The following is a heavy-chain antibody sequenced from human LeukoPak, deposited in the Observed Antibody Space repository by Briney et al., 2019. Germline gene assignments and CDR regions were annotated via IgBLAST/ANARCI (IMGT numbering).Heavy chain of an antibody. V-gene: IGHV4-39*07. CDR3: SREAPYYYDSSGCFDY. CDR1: GGSISSSSYY. CDR2: IYYSGST. Sequence: SETLSLTCTVSGGSISSSSYYWGWIRQPPGKGLEWIGSIYYSGSTYYNPSLKSRVTISVDTSKNQFSLKLSSVTAADTAVYYWSREAPYYYDSSGCFDYWGQGTLVTVSS. J-gene: IGHJ4*02. D-gene: IGHD3-22*01.